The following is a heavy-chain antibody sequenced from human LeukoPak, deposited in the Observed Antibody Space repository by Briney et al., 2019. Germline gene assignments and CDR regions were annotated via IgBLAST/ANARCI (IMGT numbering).Heavy chain of an antibody. CDR1: GGSISTTSYF. D-gene: IGHD6-13*01. Sequence: SETLSLTCTVSGGSISTTSYFWAWLRQPPGEGLEWIGSIYYSGTTYYNSSLKSRVRISVETSKNHFSLKMSSLTAADTAVYYCARVYSSSHNWFDTWGQGTHVTVSS. CDR3: ARVYSSSHNWFDT. V-gene: IGHV4-39*07. J-gene: IGHJ5*02. CDR2: IYYSGTT.